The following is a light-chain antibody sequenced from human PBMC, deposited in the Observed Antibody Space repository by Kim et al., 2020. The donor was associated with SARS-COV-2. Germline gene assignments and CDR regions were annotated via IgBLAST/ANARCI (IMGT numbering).Light chain of an antibody. Sequence: VALGQTATITCGRSSIGTKGVHWYQKKPGQAPVLVIYRDRTRPSGIPERFSGSNSGNTATLTISRARAGDEADYYCHVWDSNTAVFGGGTQLTVL. CDR2: RDR. CDR1: SIGTKG. CDR3: HVWDSNTAV. V-gene: IGLV3-9*01. J-gene: IGLJ3*02.